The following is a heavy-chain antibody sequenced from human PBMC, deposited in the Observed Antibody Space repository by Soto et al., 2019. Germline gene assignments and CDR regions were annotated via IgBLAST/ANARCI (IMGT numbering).Heavy chain of an antibody. V-gene: IGHV4-30-4*01. CDR3: ARAATFRASSSWQGDYYYGMDV. D-gene: IGHD6-13*01. J-gene: IGHJ6*02. Sequence: QVQLQESGPGLVKPSQTLSLTCTVSGGSISSGDYYWSWIRQPPGKGLEWIGYIYYSGSTYYNPSLKSRVTISVDTSKNQFSLKLSSVTAEDTAVYYCARAATFRASSSWQGDYYYGMDVWGQGTTVTVSS. CDR2: IYYSGST. CDR1: GGSISSGDYY.